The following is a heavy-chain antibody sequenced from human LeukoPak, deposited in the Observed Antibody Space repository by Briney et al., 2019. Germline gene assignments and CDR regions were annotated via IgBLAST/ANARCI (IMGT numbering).Heavy chain of an antibody. CDR3: ARHLPRTDIGYAFDI. Sequence: PSETLSLTCTVSGGSISNYYWSWIRQPPGKGLEWIGYIFSSGSTNYNPSLASRVTISLVTSKNQFSLRLRSVTAADTAVYYCARHLPRTDIGYAFDIWGQGTVVTVSS. CDR1: GGSISNYY. CDR2: IFSSGST. D-gene: IGHD2-15*01. J-gene: IGHJ3*02. V-gene: IGHV4-59*08.